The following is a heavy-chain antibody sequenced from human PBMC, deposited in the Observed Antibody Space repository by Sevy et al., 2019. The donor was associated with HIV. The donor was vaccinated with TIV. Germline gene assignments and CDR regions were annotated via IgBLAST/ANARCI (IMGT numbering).Heavy chain of an antibody. D-gene: IGHD1-7*01. CDR1: GFTFSSYA. Sequence: GGSLRLSCAASGFTFSSYAMSWVRQAPGKGLEWVSAINGSGGSTYYADSVKGRFTISRDNAKNTLYLQMNNLRAEDTAVYYCARNYVVKYYFDYWGQGTLVTVSS. V-gene: IGHV3-23*01. J-gene: IGHJ4*02. CDR3: ARNYVVKYYFDY. CDR2: INGSGGST.